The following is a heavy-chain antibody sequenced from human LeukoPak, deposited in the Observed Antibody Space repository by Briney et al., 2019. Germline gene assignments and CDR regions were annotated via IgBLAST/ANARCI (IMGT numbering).Heavy chain of an antibody. CDR2: IYYSGTT. D-gene: IGHD6-19*01. J-gene: IGHJ4*02. CDR3: AREGYSSGWNGY. Sequence: PSATLSLTCSVFGGSISSHYWSSIRQPPRKRPEWIGYIYYSGTTTYNPSLTSRVTISVDISKNQFSLKLRSVTAADAAVYYCAREGYSSGWNGYWGQGTLGTVS. V-gene: IGHV4-59*11. CDR1: GGSISSHY.